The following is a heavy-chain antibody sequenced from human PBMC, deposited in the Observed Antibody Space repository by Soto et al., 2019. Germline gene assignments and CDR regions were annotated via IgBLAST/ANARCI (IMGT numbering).Heavy chain of an antibody. CDR1: GFTFSDYW. J-gene: IGHJ6*02. CDR3: VVYEAPAYYFYGMDV. CDR2: INNEGSST. V-gene: IGHV3-74*01. D-gene: IGHD2-8*01. Sequence: PGGSLRLSCAASGFTFSDYWMQWVRQAPGKGLVWVSRINNEGSSTSYADFVKGRFTISRDNAKNIVYLQMNSLRAEDTGIYYYVVYEAPAYYFYGMDVCGQGTTVTASS.